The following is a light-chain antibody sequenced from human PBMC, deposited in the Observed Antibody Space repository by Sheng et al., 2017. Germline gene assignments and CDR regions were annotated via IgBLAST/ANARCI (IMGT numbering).Light chain of an antibody. CDR3: QQYDTTPTWT. J-gene: IGKJ1*01. CDR1: QSVSSN. CDR2: GAS. V-gene: IGKV3-15*01. Sequence: EIVMTQSPATLSVSPGERATLSCRASQSVSSNLAWYQQKPGQAPRLLIYGASTRATGIPARFSGSGSGTDFTLTVSRLEPEDFAVYYCQQYDTTPTWTFGQGTKVAIK.